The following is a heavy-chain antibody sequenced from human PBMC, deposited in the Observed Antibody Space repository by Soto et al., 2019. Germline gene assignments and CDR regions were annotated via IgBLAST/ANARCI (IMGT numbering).Heavy chain of an antibody. CDR3: ASLLDYYGSGSPINRYGMDV. V-gene: IGHV1-18*04. CDR1: GYTFTSYG. CDR2: ISAYNGNT. J-gene: IGHJ6*02. D-gene: IGHD3-10*01. Sequence: QVQLVQSGAEVKKPGASVKVSCKASGYTFTSYGISWVRQAPGQGLEWMGWISAYNGNTNYAQKLQGGVTMTTDTSTSTAYMELRSLRSDDTAVYYCASLLDYYGSGSPINRYGMDVWGQGTTVTVSS.